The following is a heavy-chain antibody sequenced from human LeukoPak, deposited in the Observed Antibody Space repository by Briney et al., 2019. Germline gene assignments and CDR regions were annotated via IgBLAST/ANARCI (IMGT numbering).Heavy chain of an antibody. D-gene: IGHD3-10*01. CDR2: ISYDGSNK. CDR3: ARDRHYYGSGSENWFDP. CDR1: GFTFSSYA. V-gene: IGHV3-30*01. J-gene: IGHJ5*02. Sequence: GGSLRLSCAASGFTFSSYAMHWVRQAPGKGLEWVAVISYDGSNKYYADSVKGRFTISRDNSKNTLYLQMNSLRAEDTAVYYCARDRHYYGSGSENWFDPWGQGTLVTVFS.